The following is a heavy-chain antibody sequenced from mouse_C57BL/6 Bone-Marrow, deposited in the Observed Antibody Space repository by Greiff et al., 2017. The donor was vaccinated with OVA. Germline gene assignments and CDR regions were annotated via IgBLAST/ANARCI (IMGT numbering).Heavy chain of an antibody. Sequence: EVNVVESGGDLVKPGGSLKLSCAASGFTFSSYGMSWVRQTPDKRLEWVATISSGGSYTYYPESVKGRVTIARDNAKNTLYLQMSSLKSEDTAMYYCARASGVWFAYWGQGTLVTVSA. CDR1: GFTFSSYG. J-gene: IGHJ3*01. D-gene: IGHD6-1*01. CDR2: ISSGGSYT. V-gene: IGHV5-6*01. CDR3: ARASGVWFAY.